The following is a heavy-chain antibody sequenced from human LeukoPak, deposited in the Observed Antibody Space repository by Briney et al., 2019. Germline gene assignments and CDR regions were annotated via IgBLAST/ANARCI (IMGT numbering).Heavy chain of an antibody. V-gene: IGHV3-74*01. J-gene: IGHJ4*02. CDR3: ATSRTFDY. CDR2: INSDGSST. D-gene: IGHD2-8*01. Sequence: TGGSLRLSCAASGFTFSSYWMHGVRQAPGKGLVWVSHINSDGSSTNYADSVKGRFTISRDNAKNTVYLQMNSLRAEDTAVYYCATSRTFDYWGQGTLVTVSS. CDR1: GFTFSSYW.